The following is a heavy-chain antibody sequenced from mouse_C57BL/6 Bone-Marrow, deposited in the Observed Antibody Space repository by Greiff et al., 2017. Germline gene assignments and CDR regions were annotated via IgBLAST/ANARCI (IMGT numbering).Heavy chain of an antibody. D-gene: IGHD1-3*01. J-gene: IGHJ4*01. V-gene: IGHV1-55*01. Sequence: QVQLQQPGAELVKPGASVKMSCKASGYTFTSYWITWVKQRPGQGLEWIGDIYPGSGSTNYNEKFKSKATLTVDTSSSTAHMQLSSLTSEDSAVYYCASAKSSDVGGAMDYWGQGTSVTVSS. CDR3: ASAKSSDVGGAMDY. CDR2: IYPGSGST. CDR1: GYTFTSYW.